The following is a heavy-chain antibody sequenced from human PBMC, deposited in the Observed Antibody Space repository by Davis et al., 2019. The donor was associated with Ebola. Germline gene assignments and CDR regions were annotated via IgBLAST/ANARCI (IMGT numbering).Heavy chain of an antibody. CDR1: GYTFTSYY. Sequence: AASVKVSCKASGYTFTSYYMHWVRQAPGQGLEWMGIINPSGGTTNYAQKFRGRLTLTRDTSTSTVYMELSSLRSEDTAVYYCARGRRLLADAFHIWGQGTMVTVSS. V-gene: IGHV1-46*01. CDR2: INPSGGTT. CDR3: ARGRRLLADAFHI. D-gene: IGHD2-8*02. J-gene: IGHJ3*02.